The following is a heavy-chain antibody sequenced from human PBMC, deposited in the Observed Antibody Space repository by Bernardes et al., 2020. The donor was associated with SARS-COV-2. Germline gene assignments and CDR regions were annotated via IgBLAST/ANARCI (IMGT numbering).Heavy chain of an antibody. V-gene: IGHV3-74*01. CDR2: SNEDGSWT. J-gene: IGHJ6*02. CDR1: GFTFSRYW. D-gene: IGHD2-2*01. CDR3: ARDCCSSTSPSYYYYYGMDV. Sequence: GGSLRLSCAASGFTFSRYWMHWVRQDPGKGLVWVSRSNEDGSWTNYADSVKGRFTISRDNAKNTLYLQMNSLRAEDTAVYYCARDCCSSTSPSYYYYYGMDVWGQGTTVTVSS.